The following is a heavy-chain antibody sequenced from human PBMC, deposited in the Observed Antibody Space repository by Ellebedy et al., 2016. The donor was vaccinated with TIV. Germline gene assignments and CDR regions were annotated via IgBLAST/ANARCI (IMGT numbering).Heavy chain of an antibody. V-gene: IGHV3-74*01. J-gene: IGHJ4*02. Sequence: GESLKISCAASGFSFSWHWMHWVRQAPGKGLVWVSRINNDGTGTTYADSVKGRFTISRDNTKNTLYLQMNSLRAEDTGVYYCARRSSGYCVGVKCTTDFDYWGRGTLVTVSS. D-gene: IGHD2-2*03. CDR1: GFSFSWHW. CDR3: ARRSSGYCVGVKCTTDFDY. CDR2: INNDGTGT.